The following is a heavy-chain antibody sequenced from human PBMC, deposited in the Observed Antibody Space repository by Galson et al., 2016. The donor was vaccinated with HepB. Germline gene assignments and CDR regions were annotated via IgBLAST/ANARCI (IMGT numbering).Heavy chain of an antibody. CDR1: GFTFSSYW. Sequence: SLRLSCAASGFTFSSYWMHWVRQAPGKGLVWVSRINSDESRIHYADSVMGRFTISRDNAKNTLYLQMNSLRAEDTAVYYCARVDLPGMGSDYWGRGILVTVSS. V-gene: IGHV3-74*01. J-gene: IGHJ4*02. D-gene: IGHD2-2*01. CDR3: ARVDLPGMGSDY. CDR2: INSDESRI.